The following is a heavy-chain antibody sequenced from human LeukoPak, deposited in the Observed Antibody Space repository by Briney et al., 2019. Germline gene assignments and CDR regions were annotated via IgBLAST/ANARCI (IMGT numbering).Heavy chain of an antibody. Sequence: GGSLRLSCAASGFTFSSYWMHWVRQAPGKGLVWVSRINGDGSSTSYADSVKGRFTISRDNAKNTLYLQMNSLRAEDTAVYYCARAAYCGGDCYLTDYWGQGTLVTVSS. D-gene: IGHD2-21*02. V-gene: IGHV3-74*01. CDR2: INGDGSST. J-gene: IGHJ4*02. CDR3: ARAAYCGGDCYLTDY. CDR1: GFTFSSYW.